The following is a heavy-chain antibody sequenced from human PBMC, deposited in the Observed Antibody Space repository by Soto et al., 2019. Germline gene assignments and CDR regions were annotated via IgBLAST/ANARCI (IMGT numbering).Heavy chain of an antibody. V-gene: IGHV3-30*18. J-gene: IGHJ3*02. CDR1: GFTFSSYG. D-gene: IGHD2-2*01. CDR2: ISYDGSNK. Sequence: QVQLVESGGGVVQPGRSLRLSCAASGFTFSSYGMHWVRQAPGKGLEWVAVISYDGSNKYYADSVKGRFTISRDNSKNTLYLQMSSLRAEDTAVYYCAKDRYCSSTSCYYDAFDIWGQGTMVTVSS. CDR3: AKDRYCSSTSCYYDAFDI.